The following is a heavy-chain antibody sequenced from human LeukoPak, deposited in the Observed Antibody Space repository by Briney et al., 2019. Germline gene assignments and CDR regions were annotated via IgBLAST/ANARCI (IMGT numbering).Heavy chain of an antibody. CDR2: ISGSSGNT. J-gene: IGHJ3*02. CDR1: GYPFTNYG. CDR3: ARQSFVPNRSPDDALDI. Sequence: ASVKVSCKPSGYPFTNYGVAWVRQAPGQGLECMGWISGSSGNTVYAQKVQDRVTMTTDTSTSTAFMELRSLRSDDTAVYYCARQSFVPNRSPDDALDIWGQGTMVTVSS. D-gene: IGHD1-14*01. V-gene: IGHV1-18*01.